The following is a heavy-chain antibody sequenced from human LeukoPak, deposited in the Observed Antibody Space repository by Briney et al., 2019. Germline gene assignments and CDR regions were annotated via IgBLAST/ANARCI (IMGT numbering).Heavy chain of an antibody. Sequence: TETLSLTCTVSGGSISSYYWSWIRQPPGKGLEWIGYIYYSGSTNYNPSLKSRVTISVDTSKNQFSLKLSSVTAADTAVYYCARVTGYMIEDYFDYWGQGTLVTVSS. CDR1: GGSISSYY. V-gene: IGHV4-59*01. D-gene: IGHD3-22*01. CDR2: IYYSGST. J-gene: IGHJ4*02. CDR3: ARVTGYMIEDYFDY.